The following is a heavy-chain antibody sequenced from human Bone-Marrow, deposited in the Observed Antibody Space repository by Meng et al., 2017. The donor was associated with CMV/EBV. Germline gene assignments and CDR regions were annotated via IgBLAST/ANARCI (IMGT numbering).Heavy chain of an antibody. Sequence: GGSLRLSCAASGFIFSDHYMDWVRQATGKGLEWVGRIRNKAQSYTTEYAASVKGRFIILRDDATSSLYLQMNSLKTEDTAVYYCARVIRGAGILDAFYIWGRGTKVTVSS. CDR3: ARVIRGAGILDAFYI. J-gene: IGHJ3*02. CDR1: GFIFSDHY. D-gene: IGHD1-26*01. V-gene: IGHV3-72*01. CDR2: IRNKAQSYTT.